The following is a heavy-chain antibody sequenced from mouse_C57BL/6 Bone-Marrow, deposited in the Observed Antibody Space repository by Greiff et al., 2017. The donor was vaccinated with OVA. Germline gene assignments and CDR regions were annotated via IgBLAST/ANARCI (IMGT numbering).Heavy chain of an antibody. J-gene: IGHJ4*01. CDR3: TRESGTFYAMDY. V-gene: IGHV1-5*01. CDR2: LHPGNSAT. Sequence: DVQRQESGTVLARPGASVKMSCKTSGYTFTSYWMHWVKQRPGQGLEVLSSLHPGNSATSYNQKFKGKAKLTAVTSASTAYMELSSLTNEDSAVYYCTRESGTFYAMDYWGQGTSVTVSS. CDR1: GYTFTSYW. D-gene: IGHD3-1*01.